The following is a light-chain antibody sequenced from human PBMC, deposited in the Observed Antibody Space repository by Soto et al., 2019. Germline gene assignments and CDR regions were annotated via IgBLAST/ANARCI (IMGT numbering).Light chain of an antibody. V-gene: IGKV3-20*01. CDR3: QQYGSSGT. J-gene: IGKJ1*01. Sequence: ESMLTQSPGTLSLSPGERDTLSCRASQSVSNNYLAWYQQKPGQAPRLLIYGASNRATGIPDRFSGSGSGTDFTLTISRLEPEDFAVYYCQQYGSSGTFGQGTKVDIK. CDR1: QSVSNNY. CDR2: GAS.